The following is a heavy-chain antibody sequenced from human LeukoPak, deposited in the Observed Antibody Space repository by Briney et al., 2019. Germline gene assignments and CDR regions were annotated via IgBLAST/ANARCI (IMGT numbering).Heavy chain of an antibody. CDR2: MNPNSGNT. CDR3: ATSSYDSSGYYYYFDY. V-gene: IGHV1-8*01. Sequence: ASVKVSCKASGYTFTSYDINWVRQATGQGLEWMGWMNPNSGNTGYAQKFQGRVTITADESTSTAYMELSSLRSEDTAVYYCATSSYDSSGYYYYFDYWGQGTLVTVSS. D-gene: IGHD3-22*01. J-gene: IGHJ4*02. CDR1: GYTFTSYD.